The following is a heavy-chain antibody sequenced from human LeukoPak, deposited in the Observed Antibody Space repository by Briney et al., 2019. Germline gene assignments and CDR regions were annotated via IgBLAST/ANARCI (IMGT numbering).Heavy chain of an antibody. CDR2: IKSDGSIT. J-gene: IGHJ4*02. D-gene: IGHD1-26*01. Sequence: GGSLRLSCAASGFTFSSYWMHWVRQAPGKGLMWVSRIKSDGSITNYADSVKGRFTISRDNSKNTLYLQMNSLRAEDTAMFYCTRDYGSFTDFDSWGQGTLVTVSS. V-gene: IGHV3-74*01. CDR3: TRDYGSFTDFDS. CDR1: GFTFSSYW.